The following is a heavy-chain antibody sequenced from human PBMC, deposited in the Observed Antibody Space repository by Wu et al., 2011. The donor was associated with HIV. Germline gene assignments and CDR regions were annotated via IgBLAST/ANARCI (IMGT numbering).Heavy chain of an antibody. J-gene: IGHJ4*02. V-gene: IGHV1-69*14. Sequence: QVQLVQSGAEVKKPGSSVKVSCKTSGGTFSSYPVSWVRQAPGQGLEWMGGIIPLFGRPHYAQKFRGRVKITVDTSQTIAYMELNSLRSDDTAVYYCVRHSLGGFKMGMFDYWGQGTLVTVSS. CDR2: IIPLFGRP. D-gene: IGHD7-27*01. CDR3: VRHSLGGFKMGMFDY. CDR1: GGTFSSYP.